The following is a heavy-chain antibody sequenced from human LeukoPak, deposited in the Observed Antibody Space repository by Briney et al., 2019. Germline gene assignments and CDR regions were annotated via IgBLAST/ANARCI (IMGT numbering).Heavy chain of an antibody. CDR1: GGSISGSSYY. V-gene: IGHV4-39*01. Sequence: SETLSLTCTVSGGSISGSSYYWGWIRQPPGKGLEWIGSIYYSGSTYYNPSLKSRVTISVDTSKNQFSLKLSSVTAADTAVYYCARRASGEAGFDPWGQGTLVTVSS. CDR2: IYYSGST. D-gene: IGHD3-10*01. J-gene: IGHJ5*02. CDR3: ARRASGEAGFDP.